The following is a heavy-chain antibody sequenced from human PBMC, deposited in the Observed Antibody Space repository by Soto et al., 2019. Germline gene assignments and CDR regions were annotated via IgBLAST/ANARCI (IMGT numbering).Heavy chain of an antibody. V-gene: IGHV3-9*01. D-gene: IGHD2-8*02. CDR3: AKSTGGTANGMDV. CDR2: ISWNSGTI. CDR1: GFNFDEYG. Sequence: EVPLVESGGGLVQPGRSLRLSCGAPGFNFDEYGMYWVRQAAGKGLEWVSGISWNSGTIGYADSVKGRFSISRDNAKKSLYLQMSSLRAEDTALYYCAKSTGGTANGMDVWGQGTTVTVSS. J-gene: IGHJ6*02.